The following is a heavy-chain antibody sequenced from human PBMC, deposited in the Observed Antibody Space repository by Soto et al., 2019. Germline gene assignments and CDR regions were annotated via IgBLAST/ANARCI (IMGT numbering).Heavy chain of an antibody. CDR3: NSGTVTEIND. J-gene: IGHJ1*01. CDR1: GGSSSRGGYS. Sequence: SKTLPLTCAVPGGSSSRGGYSWSLIRQPPGKGLEWIGYIYHSGSTYYNPSLNSRVTISVDRSKNQFSLKLSSVTAADTAVYYCNSGTVTEINDWGQRTLVTVSA. V-gene: IGHV4-30-2*01. D-gene: IGHD2-21*02. CDR2: IYHSGST.